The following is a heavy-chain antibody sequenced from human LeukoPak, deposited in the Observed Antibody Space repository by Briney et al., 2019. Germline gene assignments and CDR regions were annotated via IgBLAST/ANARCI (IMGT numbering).Heavy chain of an antibody. V-gene: IGHV3-23*01. D-gene: IGHD6-19*01. CDR1: GFSFENYN. Sequence: GGSLRLSCAASGFSFENYNMNWVRQAPGKGLEWVSGIRADAVTTYYADSVKGRFIISRDNSKNTLYLQMNSLRAEDTAVYYCATLERGYAVAVDYWGQGTLVTVSS. CDR2: IRADAVTT. J-gene: IGHJ4*02. CDR3: ATLERGYAVAVDY.